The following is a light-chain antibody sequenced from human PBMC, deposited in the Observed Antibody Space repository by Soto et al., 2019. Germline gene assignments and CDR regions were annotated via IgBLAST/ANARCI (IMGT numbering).Light chain of an antibody. J-gene: IGLJ3*02. CDR2: EVS. CDR1: SSDVGAYNY. Sequence: QSVLTQPPSASGSPGQSVTISCTGTSSDVGAYNYVSWYQQYPGKAPKLMIYEVSKRPSGVPDRFSGSKSGKTASLTVSGLQPEDEADYYCTSYAGSDIWVFGGGTKLTV. CDR3: TSYAGSDIWV. V-gene: IGLV2-8*01.